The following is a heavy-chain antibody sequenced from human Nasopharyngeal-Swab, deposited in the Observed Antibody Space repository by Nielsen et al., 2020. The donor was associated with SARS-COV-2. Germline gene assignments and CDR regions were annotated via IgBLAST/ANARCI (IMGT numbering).Heavy chain of an antibody. D-gene: IGHD2-15*01. V-gene: IGHV6-1*01. Sequence: SETLSLTCAISGASVSNDRAAWSWIRQSPSRGLEWLGRTWYRSKWHYDYAESVKSRITINPDTTKNQFYLQLNSVTPEDTAVYYCARGSQGTRWSWGQGTLVTVSS. CDR3: ARGSQGTRWS. CDR2: TWYRSKWHY. J-gene: IGHJ5*02. CDR1: GASVSNDRAA.